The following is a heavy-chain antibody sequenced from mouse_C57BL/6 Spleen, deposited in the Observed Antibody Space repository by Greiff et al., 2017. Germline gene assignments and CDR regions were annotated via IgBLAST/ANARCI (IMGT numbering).Heavy chain of an antibody. D-gene: IGHD1-1*01. J-gene: IGHJ1*03. Sequence: QVQLQQSGAELAKPGASVKLSCKASGYTFTSYWMHWLKRRPGRGREWIGYINPSSGYTKYNQKFKDKATLTADKSSSTAYMQLSSLTYEDSAVYYCARVDYYGSTLVDWYFDVWGTGTTVTVSS. CDR3: ARVDYYGSTLVDWYFDV. CDR1: GYTFTSYW. CDR2: INPSSGYT. V-gene: IGHV1-7*01.